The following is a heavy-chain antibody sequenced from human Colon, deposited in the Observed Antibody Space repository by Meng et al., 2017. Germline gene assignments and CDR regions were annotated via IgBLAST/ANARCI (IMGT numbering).Heavy chain of an antibody. Sequence: QGEPEESGPGLVKPSGTLSLTGTVSCASIIGLNWWTWVRQTPGKGLEWIGEIHHSGRTNSMPSLKSRVTLSLDKSKNQFSLSMTSVTAADTAVYYCARGTGDIRVGFDYWGQGTLVTVSS. CDR3: ARGTGDIRVGFDY. CDR1: CASIIGLNW. CDR2: IHHSGRT. J-gene: IGHJ4*02. D-gene: IGHD7-27*01. V-gene: IGHV4-4*02.